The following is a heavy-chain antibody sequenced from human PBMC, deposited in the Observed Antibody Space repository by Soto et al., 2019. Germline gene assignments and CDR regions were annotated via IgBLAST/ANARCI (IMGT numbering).Heavy chain of an antibody. CDR2: IIPIFGTA. V-gene: IGHV1-69*13. J-gene: IGHJ6*02. D-gene: IGHD3-3*01. CDR1: GGTFSSYA. Sequence: ASVKVSCKASGGTFSSYAISWVRQAPGQGLEWMGGIIPIFGTANYAQKFQGRVTITADESMSTAYMELGSLRSEDTAVYYCARAADIRFLEWLPSGGNYYGMDVWGQGTTVTVSS. CDR3: ARAADIRFLEWLPSGGNYYGMDV.